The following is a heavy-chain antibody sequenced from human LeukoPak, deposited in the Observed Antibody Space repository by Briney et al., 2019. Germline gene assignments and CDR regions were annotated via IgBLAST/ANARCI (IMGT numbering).Heavy chain of an antibody. J-gene: IGHJ4*02. CDR2: SRNKANSYTT. CDR3: TRVGDCSNNRCYGAVDY. CDR1: GFTFSDHY. D-gene: IGHD2-2*01. V-gene: IGHV3-72*01. Sequence: GGSLRLSCAASGFTFSDHYMDWVRQAPGKGLEGVGRSRNKANSYTTEYAASVKGRFTISSDVSKNSLYLQMNSLKTEDTAMYYCTRVGDCSNNRCYGAVDYWGQGTLVTVSS.